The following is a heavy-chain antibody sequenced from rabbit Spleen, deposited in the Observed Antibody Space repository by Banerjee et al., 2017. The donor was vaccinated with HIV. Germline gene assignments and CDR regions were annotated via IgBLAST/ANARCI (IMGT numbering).Heavy chain of an antibody. D-gene: IGHD4-2*01. Sequence: QEQLEESGGDLVQPEGSLTLTCTASGFSFSSSYYMYWVRQAPGKGLEWIGCIYSSNPITWYASWAKGRFTISKTSSTTVTLQMTSLTDADTATYFCARGGYGGHIYSMGLWGPGTLVTVS. CDR3: ARGGYGGHIYSMGL. J-gene: IGHJ4*01. V-gene: IGHV1S45*01. CDR1: GFSFSSSYY. CDR2: IYSSNPIT.